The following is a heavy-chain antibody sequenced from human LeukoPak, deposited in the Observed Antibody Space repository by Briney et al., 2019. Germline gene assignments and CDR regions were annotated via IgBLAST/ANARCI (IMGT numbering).Heavy chain of an antibody. CDR2: ISYDGSNK. J-gene: IGHJ3*02. CDR1: GFTFSSYG. V-gene: IGHV3-30*18. D-gene: IGHD3-3*01. Sequence: GGSLRLSCAASGFTFSSYGMHWVRQAPGKGLEWVAVISYDGSNKYYADSVKGRFTISRDNSNNTLYLQMNSLRAEDTAVYYCAKAFTIFGVVTPDTFDIWGQGTMVTVSS. CDR3: AKAFTIFGVVTPDTFDI.